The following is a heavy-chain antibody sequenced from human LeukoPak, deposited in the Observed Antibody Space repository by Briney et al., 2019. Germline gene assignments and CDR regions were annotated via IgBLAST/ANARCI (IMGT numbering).Heavy chain of an antibody. CDR3: AKAGDYSYFDY. D-gene: IGHD4-11*01. Sequence: GGSLRLSCAASGFTFTYYAMNWIRQAPGKGLEWVSAVSGSDGSTYYADSVKGRFTISRDNSKNTLYLQMNSLRAEDTAVYYCAKAGDYSYFDYWGQGTLVTVSS. CDR2: VSGSDGST. J-gene: IGHJ4*02. V-gene: IGHV3-23*01. CDR1: GFTFTYYA.